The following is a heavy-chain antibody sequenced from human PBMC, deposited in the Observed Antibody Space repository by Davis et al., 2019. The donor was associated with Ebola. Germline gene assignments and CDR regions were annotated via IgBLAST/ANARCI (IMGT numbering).Heavy chain of an antibody. CDR3: AKDSGWQMSP. J-gene: IGHJ5*02. CDR1: GFTVSSNY. V-gene: IGHV3-7*01. Sequence: PGGSLRLSCAASGFTVSSNYMSWVRQVPGKGLEWVGKIKYDGSDKYYVDSVKGRFTISRDNAKNSLYLQMNSLTVEDTAIYYCAKDSGWQMSPWGQGTLVIVSS. CDR2: IKYDGSDK. D-gene: IGHD6-19*01.